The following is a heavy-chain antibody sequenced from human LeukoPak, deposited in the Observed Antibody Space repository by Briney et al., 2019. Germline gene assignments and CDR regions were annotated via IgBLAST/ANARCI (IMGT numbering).Heavy chain of an antibody. Sequence: PGGSLRLSCAASGFTFSSYSMNWVRQAPGKGLEWVSSISSSSSYIYYADSVKGRFTISRDNSKNMLYLQMNSLRAEDTAIYYCARDHYYGSGSSDYWGQGTLVTVSS. CDR1: GFTFSSYS. CDR2: ISSSSSYI. J-gene: IGHJ4*02. CDR3: ARDHYYGSGSSDY. V-gene: IGHV3-21*01. D-gene: IGHD3-10*01.